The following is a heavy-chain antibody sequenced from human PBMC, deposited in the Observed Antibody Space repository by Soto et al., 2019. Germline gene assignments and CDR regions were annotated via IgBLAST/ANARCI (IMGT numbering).Heavy chain of an antibody. CDR1: GFTFSRYG. V-gene: IGHV3-33*01. Sequence: QVQVVESGGGVVQPGRSLRISCEVSGFTFSRYGMHWVRQAPGKGLEWVAFIWYNGRNKRYGDSVKGRFSVSRDDLKNTVNLHMKSIRVEYTGVYYCARDLDFVAIVSSIVDHYSFAGMDVWGQGTTGTVSS. CDR3: ARDLDFVAIVSSIVDHYSFAGMDV. CDR2: IWYNGRNK. D-gene: IGHD2-21*01. J-gene: IGHJ6*02.